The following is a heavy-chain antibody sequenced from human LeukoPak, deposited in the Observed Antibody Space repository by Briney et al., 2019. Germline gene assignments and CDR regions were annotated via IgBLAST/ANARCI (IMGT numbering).Heavy chain of an antibody. CDR2: ISGSGDST. V-gene: IGHV3-23*01. Sequence: GGSLRLSCAASGFTFSTSAMSWVRQAPGKGLEGVSGISGSGDSTYYVDSVKGRFTISRDNSKSTLYLHMNSLRAEDTAIYYCAKQRSEVPVAASNYWGQGTLVTVSS. CDR1: GFTFSTSA. J-gene: IGHJ4*02. CDR3: AKQRSEVPVAASNY. D-gene: IGHD2-2*01.